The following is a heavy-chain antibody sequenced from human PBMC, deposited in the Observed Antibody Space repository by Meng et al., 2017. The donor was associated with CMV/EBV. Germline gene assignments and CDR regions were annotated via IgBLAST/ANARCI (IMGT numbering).Heavy chain of an antibody. V-gene: IGHV3-48*03. J-gene: IGHJ4*02. CDR1: RFVFSNYE. CDR3: ARVVVRSSSGVDY. CDR2: ISSSGSTI. Sequence: GGSLRLSCVVSRFVFSNYEMNWVRPAPGKGLEWLSSISSSGSTIHYADSVKGRFTISRDNAKNSLYLQMNSLRAEDSGIYYCARVVVRSSSGVDYWGQGTLVTVSS. D-gene: IGHD2-21*01.